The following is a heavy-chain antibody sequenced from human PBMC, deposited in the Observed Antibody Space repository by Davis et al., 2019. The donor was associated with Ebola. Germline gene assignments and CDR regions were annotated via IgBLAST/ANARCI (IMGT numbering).Heavy chain of an antibody. CDR2: ISSDSDYI. J-gene: IGHJ4*02. V-gene: IGHV3-21*01. CDR3: ARDAAGFGPMIVVEALGY. Sequence: GSLRLSCAASGFTFSTYSMSWVRQAPGKGLEWVSSISSDSDYIYYADSAKGRFTISRDNAKNSLYLQMNSLRAEDTAVYYCARDAAGFGPMIVVEALGYWGQGTLVTVSS. CDR1: GFTFSTYS. D-gene: IGHD3-22*01.